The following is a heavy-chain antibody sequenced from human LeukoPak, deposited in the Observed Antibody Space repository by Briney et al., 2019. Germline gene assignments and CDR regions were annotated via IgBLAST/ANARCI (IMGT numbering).Heavy chain of an antibody. D-gene: IGHD6-13*01. Sequence: PGGSLRLSCAASGFTFSNYAMHWVRQAPGKGLEWVAVMSYDGSNKYYADSVKGRFTIPRDISKNTLYLQMNSLRAEDTAVYYCATAARDYYYYMDVWGKGTTVTVSS. CDR3: ATAARDYYYYMDV. J-gene: IGHJ6*03. CDR1: GFTFSNYA. CDR2: MSYDGSNK. V-gene: IGHV3-30*01.